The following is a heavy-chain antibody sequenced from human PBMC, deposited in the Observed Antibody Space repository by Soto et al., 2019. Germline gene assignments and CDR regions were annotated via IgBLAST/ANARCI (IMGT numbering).Heavy chain of an antibody. D-gene: IGHD6-19*01. CDR2: INHSGST. Sequence: PSETLSLTCAVYGGSFSGYYWSWIRQPPGKGLEWIGEINHSGSTNYNPPLKSRVTISVDTSKNQFSLKLSPVTAADTAVYYCARHSSGCDYWGQGTLVTVSS. CDR1: GGSFSGYY. V-gene: IGHV4-34*01. CDR3: ARHSSGCDY. J-gene: IGHJ4*02.